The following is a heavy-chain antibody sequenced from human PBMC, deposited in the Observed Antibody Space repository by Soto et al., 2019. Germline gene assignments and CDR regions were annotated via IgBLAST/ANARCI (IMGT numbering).Heavy chain of an antibody. D-gene: IGHD2-2*02. CDR2: VTYDGSSG. CDR1: GFTFRSYA. J-gene: IGHJ6*02. CDR3: AKHLEYTPSDGMDV. V-gene: IGHV3-30*04. Sequence: QVQLVESGGGVVQPGRSLRLSCEVSGFTFRSYAMHWVRQAPGRGLEWVATVTYDGSSGYYADSVKGRFTISRDNPKNTLYLQMNSLQVEDTAIYYCAKHLEYTPSDGMDVWGQGTTVTVSS.